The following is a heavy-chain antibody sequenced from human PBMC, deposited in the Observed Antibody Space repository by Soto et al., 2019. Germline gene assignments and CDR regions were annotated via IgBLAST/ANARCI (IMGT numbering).Heavy chain of an antibody. V-gene: IGHV3-33*01. J-gene: IGHJ4*02. D-gene: IGHD4-17*01. Sequence: GGSLRLSCAASGFTFSSYGMHWVRQAPGKGLEWVAVIWYDGSNKYYADSVKGRFTISRDNSKNTLYLQMNSLRAEDTAVYYCARATRATVTTGVDYWGQGTLVTVSS. CDR2: IWYDGSNK. CDR3: ARATRATVTTGVDY. CDR1: GFTFSSYG.